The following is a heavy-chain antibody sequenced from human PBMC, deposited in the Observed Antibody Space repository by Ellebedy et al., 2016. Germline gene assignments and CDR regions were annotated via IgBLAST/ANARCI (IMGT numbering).Heavy chain of an antibody. V-gene: IGHV3-23*01. CDR3: VKDNGWLAAY. Sequence: GESLKISCGASGFTFASSGMSWVRRAPGKGLEWVSGIRGSGDATYYADSVKGRFTISRDNSKNTLYLQLNSLRAEDTAVYHSVKDNGWLAAYWGQGTLVTVSS. J-gene: IGHJ4*02. CDR1: GFTFASSG. CDR2: IRGSGDAT. D-gene: IGHD6-19*01.